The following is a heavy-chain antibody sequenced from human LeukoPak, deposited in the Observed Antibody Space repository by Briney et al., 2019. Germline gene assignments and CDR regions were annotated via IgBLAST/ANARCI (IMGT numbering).Heavy chain of an antibody. Sequence: GGSLRLSCAASRFTFSGYWMSWVRQAPGKGLEWVANIKQDGSEKYYVDSVKGRFTISRDNAKNSLYLQMNSLRAEDTAVYYCARAEDSSGWYSASFDYWGQGTLVTVSS. CDR1: RFTFSGYW. V-gene: IGHV3-7*03. D-gene: IGHD6-19*01. CDR3: ARAEDSSGWYSASFDY. CDR2: IKQDGSEK. J-gene: IGHJ4*02.